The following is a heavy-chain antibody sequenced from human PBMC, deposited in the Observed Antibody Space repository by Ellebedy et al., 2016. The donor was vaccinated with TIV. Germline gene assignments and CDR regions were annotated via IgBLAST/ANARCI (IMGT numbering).Heavy chain of an antibody. Sequence: GGSLRLSXAASGFTFSISGMTWVRQAPGKGLEWVATVSRGREAYYADPFKGRFFISRDNDLNSVFLQLNNLRVEDTAVYYCSRDGREWSRDCWGQGTLVTVSS. D-gene: IGHD3-3*01. V-gene: IGHV3-21*06. CDR2: VSRGREA. J-gene: IGHJ4*02. CDR1: GFTFSISG. CDR3: SRDGREWSRDC.